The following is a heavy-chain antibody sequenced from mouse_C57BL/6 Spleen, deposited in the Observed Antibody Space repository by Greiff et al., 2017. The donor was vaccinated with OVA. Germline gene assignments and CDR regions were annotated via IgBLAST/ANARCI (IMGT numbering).Heavy chain of an antibody. V-gene: IGHV5-17*01. D-gene: IGHD1-1*01. CDR1: GFTFSDYG. J-gene: IGHJ4*01. CDR2: ISSGSSTI. CDR3: ARSTTVVATKAMDY. Sequence: EVQGVESGGGLVKPGGSLKLSCAASGFTFSDYGMHWVRQAPEKGLEWVAYISSGSSTIYYADTVKGRFTISRDNAKNTLFLQMTSLRSEDTAMYYCARSTTVVATKAMDYWGQGTSVTVSS.